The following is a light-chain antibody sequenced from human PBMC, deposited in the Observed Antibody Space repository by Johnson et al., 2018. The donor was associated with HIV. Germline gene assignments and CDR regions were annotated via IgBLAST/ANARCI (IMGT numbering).Light chain of an antibody. V-gene: IGLV1-51*02. J-gene: IGLJ1*01. CDR3: GTWDSSLSAGF. CDR1: SSTIGDNY. Sequence: QSLLTQPPSVSAAPGQKVTISCSGSSSTIGDNYVSWYQVLPGTAPKLLIYENSNRPSGIPDRFSGSKSGTSATLGITGLQTGDEADYYCGTWDSSLSAGFFGTGTKVTVL. CDR2: ENS.